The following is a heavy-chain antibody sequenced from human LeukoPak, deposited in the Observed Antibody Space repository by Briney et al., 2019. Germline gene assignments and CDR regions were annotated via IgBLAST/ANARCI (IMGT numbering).Heavy chain of an antibody. CDR2: ISAYNGNT. CDR3: ARGGGRGYYDFWSGQPAYYYGMDV. Sequence: VASVKVSCKASGYTFTSYGISWVRQAPGQGLGWMGWISAYNGNTNYAQKLQGRVTMTTDTSTSTAYMELRSLRSDDTAVYYCARGGGRGYYDFWSGQPAYYYGMDVWGQGTTVTVSS. J-gene: IGHJ6*02. D-gene: IGHD3-3*01. CDR1: GYTFTSYG. V-gene: IGHV1-18*01.